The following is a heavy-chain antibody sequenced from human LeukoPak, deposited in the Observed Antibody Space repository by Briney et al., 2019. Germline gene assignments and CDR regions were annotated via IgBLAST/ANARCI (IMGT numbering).Heavy chain of an antibody. Sequence: GESLKISFKGSAYRFTSYYIGWVRPMPGKGLEWMGIIYPGDSDTRYSPSFQGQVTISADKSINTAYLQWSSLKASDTAIYYCARHVCDGGTCSFDPWGQGTLVTVSS. V-gene: IGHV5-51*01. J-gene: IGHJ5*02. CDR1: AYRFTSYY. D-gene: IGHD2-15*01. CDR2: IYPGDSDT. CDR3: ARHVCDGGTCSFDP.